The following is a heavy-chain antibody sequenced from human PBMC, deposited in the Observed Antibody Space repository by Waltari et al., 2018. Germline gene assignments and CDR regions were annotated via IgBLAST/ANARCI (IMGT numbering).Heavy chain of an antibody. CDR3: ARDGRPADYYDTSGYHY. Sequence: EVRLVESGGGLVKPGGSLRLSCAASGFTFSSFGMNWVRQAPGKGLGWVSSITTSSTYIYDADSMQGRLTISRDDAKNSLYLQMNSLRAEDTAVYFCARDGRPADYYDTSGYHYWGQGTLVTVSS. D-gene: IGHD3-22*01. CDR1: GFTFSSFG. J-gene: IGHJ4*02. V-gene: IGHV3-21*06. CDR2: ITTSSTYI.